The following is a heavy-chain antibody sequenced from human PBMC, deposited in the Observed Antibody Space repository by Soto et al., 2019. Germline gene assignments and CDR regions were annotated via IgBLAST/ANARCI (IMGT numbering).Heavy chain of an antibody. CDR3: ARTRYCTNGVCYRVFDY. D-gene: IGHD2-8*01. CDR1: GFTFSSYA. V-gene: IGHV3-30-3*01. CDR2: ISYDGSNK. Sequence: GGSLRLSCAASGFTFSSYAMHWVRQAPGKGLEWVAVISYDGSNKYYADSVKGRFTISRDNSKNTLYLQMNSLRAEDTAVYYCARTRYCTNGVCYRVFDYWGQGTLVTVSS. J-gene: IGHJ4*02.